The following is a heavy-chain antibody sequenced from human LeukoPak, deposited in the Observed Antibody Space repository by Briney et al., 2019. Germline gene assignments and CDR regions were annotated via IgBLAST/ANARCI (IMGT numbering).Heavy chain of an antibody. J-gene: IGHJ6*03. V-gene: IGHV1-69*05. CDR1: GGTFSSYA. CDR2: IIPIFGTA. Sequence: SVKVPCKASGGTFSSYAISWVRQAPGQGLEWMGGIIPIFGTANYAQKFQGRVTITTDESTSTAYMELSSLRSEDTAVYYCASSSGSYWRPERNYYYYMDVWGKGTTVTVSS. CDR3: ASSSGSYWRPERNYYYYMDV. D-gene: IGHD1-26*01.